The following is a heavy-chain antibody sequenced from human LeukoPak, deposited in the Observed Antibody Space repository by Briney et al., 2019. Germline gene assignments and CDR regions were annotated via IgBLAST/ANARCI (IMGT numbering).Heavy chain of an antibody. Sequence: GASVKVSCKASGYTFTSYGINWVRQAPGQGLEWMGWISAYNGNTNYAQKFQGRVTMTTDASTSTAYVELRSLRSDDTAGYYCARGYCSSTNCYTATAWFDPWGQGTLVTVSS. V-gene: IGHV1-18*01. CDR3: ARGYCSSTNCYTATAWFDP. D-gene: IGHD2-2*02. J-gene: IGHJ5*02. CDR1: GYTFTSYG. CDR2: ISAYNGNT.